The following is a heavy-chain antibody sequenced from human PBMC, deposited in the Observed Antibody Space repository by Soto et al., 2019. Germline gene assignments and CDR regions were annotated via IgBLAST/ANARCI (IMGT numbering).Heavy chain of an antibody. CDR1: GGTFSSYA. CDR3: ARDGRRRVTMVRGGFDY. CDR2: IIPIFGTA. V-gene: IGHV1-69*01. J-gene: IGHJ4*02. D-gene: IGHD3-10*01. Sequence: QVQLVQSGAEVKKPGSSVKVSCKASGGTFSSYAISWVRQAPGQGLEWMGGIIPIFGTANYAQKFQGRATITADESTSTAYMELSSLRSEDTAVYYCARDGRRRVTMVRGGFDYWGQGTLVTVSS.